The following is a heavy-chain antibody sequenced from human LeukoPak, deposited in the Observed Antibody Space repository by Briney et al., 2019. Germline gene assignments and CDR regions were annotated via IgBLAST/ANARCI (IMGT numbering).Heavy chain of an antibody. V-gene: IGHV1-69*05. CDR1: GGTFSSYA. D-gene: IGHD5-24*01. CDR2: IIPIFGTA. J-gene: IGHJ4*02. CDR3: AREGAQDGYKAFDY. Sequence: SVKVSCKASGGTFSSYAISWVRQAPGQGLEWMGRIIPIFGTANYAQKFQGRVTITTDESTSTAYTELSSLRSEDTAVYYCAREGAQDGYKAFDYWGQGTLVTVSS.